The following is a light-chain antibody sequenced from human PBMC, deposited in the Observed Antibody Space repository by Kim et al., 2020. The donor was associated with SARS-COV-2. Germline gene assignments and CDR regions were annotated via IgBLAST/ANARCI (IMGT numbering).Light chain of an antibody. V-gene: IGKV1-27*01. J-gene: IGKJ4*01. CDR3: QKYISAPLT. CDR1: QDIRNY. CDR2: DTS. Sequence: DSQLTQSRSSLSASVGDRVTITCRASQDIRNYLAWYQQKPGRAPNLLIADTSTLQSGVPSRFRGRGSGTEFTLTITSLQPEDVGTYYCQKYISAPLTFGGGTTVDIK.